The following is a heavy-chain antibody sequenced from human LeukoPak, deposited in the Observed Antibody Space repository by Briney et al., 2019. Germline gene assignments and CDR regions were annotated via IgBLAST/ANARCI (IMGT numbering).Heavy chain of an antibody. CDR1: GFTFSSYA. CDR2: ISGSGGST. J-gene: IGHJ4*02. V-gene: IGHV3-23*01. CDR3: AKGTYYDSSGYYPLPGYYFDY. Sequence: PGGSLRLSCAASGFTFSSYAMHWVRQAPGKGLEWVSAISGSGGSTYYADSVKGRFTISRDNSKNTLYLQMNSLRAEDTAVYYCAKGTYYDSSGYYPLPGYYFDYWGQGTLVTVSS. D-gene: IGHD3-22*01.